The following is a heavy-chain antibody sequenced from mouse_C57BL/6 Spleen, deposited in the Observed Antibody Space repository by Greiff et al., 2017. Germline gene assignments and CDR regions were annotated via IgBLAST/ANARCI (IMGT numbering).Heavy chain of an antibody. V-gene: IGHV10-3*01. D-gene: IGHD1-1*01. Sequence: SGGGLVQPKGSLRLSSAPSGFPFNTYAMPWVRRAPGKGLDWVARIRSKSSNYATYYADSVKDRFTISRDDAQSMLNLQMNNLRTEETDMYGCLRDYYGSRKDYAMDYWGQGTSVTVSS. CDR1: GFPFNTYA. CDR2: IRSKSSNYAT. J-gene: IGHJ4*01. CDR3: LRDYYGSRKDYAMDY.